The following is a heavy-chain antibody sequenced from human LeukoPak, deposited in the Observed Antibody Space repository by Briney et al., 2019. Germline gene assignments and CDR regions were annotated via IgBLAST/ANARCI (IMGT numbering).Heavy chain of an antibody. CDR3: ARGVRGGADRRDFDY. CDR1: GFTFSSYS. D-gene: IGHD3-10*01. Sequence: PGGSPRLSCAASGFTFSSYSMNWVRQAPGKGLEWVSSISSSSSYIYYADSVKGRFTISRDNAKNSLYLQMNSLRAEDTAVYYCARGVRGGADRRDFDYWGQGTLVTVSS. J-gene: IGHJ4*02. V-gene: IGHV3-21*01. CDR2: ISSSSSYI.